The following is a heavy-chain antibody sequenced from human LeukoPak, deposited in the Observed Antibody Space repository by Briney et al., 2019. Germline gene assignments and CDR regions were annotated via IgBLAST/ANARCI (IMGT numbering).Heavy chain of an antibody. CDR3: AKEGRSLQTY. D-gene: IGHD5-24*01. CDR1: GFMFSSNW. CDR2: IKEDGTET. Sequence: GGSLRLSCAASGFMFSSNWMSWVRLAAGKGLEWVANIKEDGTETYYVDSVKGRFTISRDNAKNSLYLQMNSLRVEDTAVYYCAKEGRSLQTYWGQGTLVTVSS. V-gene: IGHV3-7*03. J-gene: IGHJ4*02.